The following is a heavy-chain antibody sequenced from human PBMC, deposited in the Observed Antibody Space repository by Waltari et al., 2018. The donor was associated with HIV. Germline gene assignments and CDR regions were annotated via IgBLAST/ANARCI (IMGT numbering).Heavy chain of an antibody. V-gene: IGHV3-7*01. D-gene: IGHD2-2*02. CDR1: GFTFCNFW. CDR2: KKQDGSAK. Sequence: EVQLVESGGGLVQPGGSLRLSCAASGFTFCNFWMSWVRQAPVKGLRGLANKKQDGSAKYYLDSVKGRFTISRDNAKNSLYLQMNSLRAEDTAVYYCASPSIRAGMDVWGQGTTVTVSS. CDR3: ASPSIRAGMDV. J-gene: IGHJ6*02.